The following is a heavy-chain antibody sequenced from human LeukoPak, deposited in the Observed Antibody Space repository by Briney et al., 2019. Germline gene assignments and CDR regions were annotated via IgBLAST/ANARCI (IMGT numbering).Heavy chain of an antibody. Sequence: RASETLSLTCAVYGGSFSGYYWSWIRQPPGKGLEWIGEINHSGSTNYNPSLKSRVTISVDTSKNQFSLKLSSVTAADTAVYYCARAYCSSTSCYEFDYWGQGTLVTVSS. D-gene: IGHD2-2*01. CDR2: INHSGST. J-gene: IGHJ4*02. CDR1: GGSFSGYY. CDR3: ARAYCSSTSCYEFDY. V-gene: IGHV4-34*01.